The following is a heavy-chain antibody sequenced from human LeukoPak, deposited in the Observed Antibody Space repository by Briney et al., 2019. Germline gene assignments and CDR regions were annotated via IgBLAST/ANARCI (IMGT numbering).Heavy chain of an antibody. Sequence: GGSLRLSCAASGFTFSSYAMHWVRQAPGKGLEWVAVISYDGSNKYYADSVKGRFTISRDNSKNTLYLQMNSLRAEDTAVYYCARDPGLPYYYDSSGYYFDYWGQGTLVTVSS. V-gene: IGHV3-30-3*01. CDR2: ISYDGSNK. CDR1: GFTFSSYA. D-gene: IGHD3-22*01. CDR3: ARDPGLPYYYDSSGYYFDY. J-gene: IGHJ4*02.